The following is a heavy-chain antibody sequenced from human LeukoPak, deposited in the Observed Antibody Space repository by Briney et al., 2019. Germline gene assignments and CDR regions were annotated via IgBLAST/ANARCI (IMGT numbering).Heavy chain of an antibody. J-gene: IGHJ4*02. CDR3: AREPLYYYDSSGYPSD. Sequence: PGGSLRLSCAASGFTVSSNYMSWVRQAPGKGLEWVSVIYSGGSTYYADSVKGRFTISRDNSKNTLYLQMNSLRAEDTAVYYCAREPLYYYDSSGYPSDWGQGTLVTVSS. CDR1: GFTVSSNY. D-gene: IGHD3-22*01. CDR2: IYSGGST. V-gene: IGHV3-53*01.